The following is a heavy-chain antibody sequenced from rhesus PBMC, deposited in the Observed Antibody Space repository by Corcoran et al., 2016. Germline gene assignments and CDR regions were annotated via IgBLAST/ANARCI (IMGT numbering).Heavy chain of an antibody. Sequence: EVQLVESGGGLVQPGGSLRLSCAASGFTFSSSGMSWVRQAPGKGLEWVSYISNGGCSTDYSDSVKGLFTISRDNSKNPRCLQMNSLRAEDTAVYYCAKRGYSGYSLLNDAFDFWGQGLRVTVSS. CDR3: AKRGYSGYSLLNDAFDF. CDR1: GFTFSSSG. D-gene: IGHD5-42*01. CDR2: ISNGGCST. J-gene: IGHJ3*01. V-gene: IGHV3S5*01.